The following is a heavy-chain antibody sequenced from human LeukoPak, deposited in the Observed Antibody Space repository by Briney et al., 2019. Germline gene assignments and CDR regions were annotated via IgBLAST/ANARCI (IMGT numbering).Heavy chain of an antibody. Sequence: PSETLSLTCTASGGSISSYYWSWIRQPPGKGLEWIGYIYYSGSTNYNPSLKSRVTISVDTSKNQFSLKLSSVTAADTAVYYCARGEYGYSDFDYWGQGTLVTVSS. CDR3: ARGEYGYSDFDY. J-gene: IGHJ4*02. V-gene: IGHV4-59*01. D-gene: IGHD2-15*01. CDR1: GGSISSYY. CDR2: IYYSGST.